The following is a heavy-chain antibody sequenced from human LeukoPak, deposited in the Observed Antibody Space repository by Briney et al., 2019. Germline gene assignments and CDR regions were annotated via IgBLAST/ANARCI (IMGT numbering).Heavy chain of an antibody. CDR3: GRVKPYYDSSGYIDF. CDR2: ISYSGVT. CDR1: GDSITTVDHQ. V-gene: IGHV4-31*03. Sequence: SETLSLTCSVSGDSITTVDHQWTWIRQHPGKGLEWIGYISYSGVTHYNPSLKSRISISVGASKNQFSLRLSSVTAADTAIYYCGRVKPYYDSSGYIDFWGQGALVTVSS. J-gene: IGHJ4*02. D-gene: IGHD3-22*01.